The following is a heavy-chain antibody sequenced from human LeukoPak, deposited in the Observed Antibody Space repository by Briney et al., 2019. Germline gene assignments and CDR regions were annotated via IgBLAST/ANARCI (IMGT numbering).Heavy chain of an antibody. CDR3: AREGWNDDLDY. D-gene: IGHD1-1*01. V-gene: IGHV3-48*04. J-gene: IGHJ4*02. CDR1: GFTFSSYW. Sequence: GGSLRLSCAASGFTFSSYWMSWVRQAPGKGLEWVSYIISSGSAIYYADSVKGRFTIYRDNAKNSLYLQMNSLRAEDTAVYYCAREGWNDDLDYWGQGTLVTVPS. CDR2: IISSGSAI.